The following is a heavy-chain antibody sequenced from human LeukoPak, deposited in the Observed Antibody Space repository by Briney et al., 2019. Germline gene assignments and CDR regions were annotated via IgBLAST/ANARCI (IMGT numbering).Heavy chain of an antibody. CDR3: AKDHEGSSGWYTKYNWFDP. V-gene: IGHV3-23*01. D-gene: IGHD6-19*01. Sequence: PGGSLRLSCAASGFTFSSYWMSWVRQAPGKGLEWVSAISGSGGSTYYADSVKGRFTISRDNSKNTLYLQMNSLRAEDTAVYYCAKDHEGSSGWYTKYNWFDPWGQGTLVTVSS. CDR2: ISGSGGST. J-gene: IGHJ5*02. CDR1: GFTFSSYW.